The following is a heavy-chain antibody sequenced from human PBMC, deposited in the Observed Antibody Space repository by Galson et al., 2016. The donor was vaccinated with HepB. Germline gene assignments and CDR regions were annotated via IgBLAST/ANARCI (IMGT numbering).Heavy chain of an antibody. Sequence: ETLSLTCAVSGGSISTPDYYWGWIRRPPGKGLEWIGSVFYSGTTYYTPSLESRVTISVDTSKNYFSLRLSSVSAADTAVYYCARHGPFYDNSGYLPYYFDYWGQGTLVTVSS. CDR1: GGSISTPDYY. V-gene: IGHV4-39*01. CDR2: VFYSGTT. J-gene: IGHJ4*02. CDR3: ARHGPFYDNSGYLPYYFDY. D-gene: IGHD3-22*01.